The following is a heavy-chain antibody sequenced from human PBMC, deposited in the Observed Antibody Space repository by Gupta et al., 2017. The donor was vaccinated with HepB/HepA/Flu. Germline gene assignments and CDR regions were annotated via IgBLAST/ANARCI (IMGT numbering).Heavy chain of an antibody. D-gene: IGHD2-2*01. Sequence: QVQLQQLGAGLLKPSETLSLTCAVYGGSFSGYYCSWIRPPPGQGLEWIGEINHSGSTNYNASLKSRVTISVDTSKNQFSLKLSSVTAADTAVYYCARAHAVIVVVPAAKRGYFDLWGRGTLVTVSS. V-gene: IGHV4-34*01. CDR2: INHSGST. CDR3: ARAHAVIVVVPAAKRGYFDL. CDR1: GGSFSGYY. J-gene: IGHJ2*01.